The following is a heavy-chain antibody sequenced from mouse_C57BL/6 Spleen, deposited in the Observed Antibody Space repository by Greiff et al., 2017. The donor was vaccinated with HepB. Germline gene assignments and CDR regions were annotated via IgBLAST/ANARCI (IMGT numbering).Heavy chain of an antibody. Sequence: QVQLKQSGPELVKPGASVKISCKASGYAFSSSWMNWVKQRPGKGLEWIGRIYPGDGDTNYNGKFKGKATLTADKSSSTAYMQLSSLTSEDSAVYFCVLLIYYDYDGFDYWGQGTTLTVSS. D-gene: IGHD2-4*01. CDR1: GYAFSSSW. V-gene: IGHV1-82*01. CDR2: IYPGDGDT. J-gene: IGHJ2*01. CDR3: VLLIYYDYDGFDY.